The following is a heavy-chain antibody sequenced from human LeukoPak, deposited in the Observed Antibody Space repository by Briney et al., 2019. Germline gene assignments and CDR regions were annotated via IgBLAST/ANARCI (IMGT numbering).Heavy chain of an antibody. J-gene: IGHJ3*02. CDR1: SGSISSYS. CDR2: ILTSGST. CDR3: ARHGMSGFWSGHAGVSDI. Sequence: SYTLSLTCRVSSGSISSYSRSWIRQPPAKGVEGIGNILTSGSTNCNQSLYRRVSTSVETPKSRVSRRLSSVIAADMAVYYCARHGMSGFWSGHAGVSDIWGQGTMVTVSS. V-gene: IGHV4-4*09. D-gene: IGHD3-3*01.